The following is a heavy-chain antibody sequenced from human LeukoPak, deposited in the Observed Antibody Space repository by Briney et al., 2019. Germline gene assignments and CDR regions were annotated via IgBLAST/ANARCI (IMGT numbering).Heavy chain of an antibody. D-gene: IGHD4-23*01. CDR1: GFTFSSYS. CDR3: ARDYPRGLRWGAFDI. Sequence: GESLRLSCAASGFTFSSYSMNWVREAPGKGLEWVSYISSSSSTIYYADSVKGRFTISRDNAKNSLYLQMNSLRDEDTAVYYCARDYPRGLRWGAFDIWGQGTMVTVSS. V-gene: IGHV3-48*02. CDR2: ISSSSSTI. J-gene: IGHJ3*02.